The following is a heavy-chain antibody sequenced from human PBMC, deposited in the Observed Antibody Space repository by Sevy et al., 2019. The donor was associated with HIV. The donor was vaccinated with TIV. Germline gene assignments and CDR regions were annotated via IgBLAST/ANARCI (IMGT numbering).Heavy chain of an antibody. V-gene: IGHV1-8*01. CDR1: GYTFTSYD. CDR3: ARGSKRVGYYFDY. Sequence: ASVKVSCKASGYTFTSYDINWVRQATGQGLEWMGWMNPNSGNTGYAQMFQGRVTMTRNTSISTAYMELSSLRSEDTAVYYCARGSKRVGYYFDYWGQGTLVTVSS. J-gene: IGHJ4*02. D-gene: IGHD2-15*01. CDR2: MNPNSGNT.